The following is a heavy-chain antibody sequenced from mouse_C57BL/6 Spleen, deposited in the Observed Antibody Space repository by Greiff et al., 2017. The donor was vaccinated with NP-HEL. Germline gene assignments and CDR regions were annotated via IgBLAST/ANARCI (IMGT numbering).Heavy chain of an antibody. CDR1: GFTFSSYA. CDR3: TRESSNYGFDY. J-gene: IGHJ2*01. CDR2: ISSGGDYI. Sequence: EVKLVESGEGLVKPGGSLKLSCAASGFTFSSYAMSWVRQTPEKRLEWVAYISSGGDYIYYADTVKGRFTISRDNARNTLYLQMSSLKSEDTAMYYCTRESSNYGFDYWGQGTTLTVSS. D-gene: IGHD2-5*01. V-gene: IGHV5-9-1*02.